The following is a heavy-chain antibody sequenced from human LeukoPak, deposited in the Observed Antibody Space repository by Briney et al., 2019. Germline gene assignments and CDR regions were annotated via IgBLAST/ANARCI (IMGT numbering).Heavy chain of an antibody. V-gene: IGHV4-4*09. CDR2: ILTSGST. CDR1: GGSISSYH. CDR3: ARVRVSGSYLYYFDS. Sequence: SETLSLTCTVSGGSISSYHRSWVRQPPGKGLEWIGYILTSGSTNYNPSLKSRLTISVDTSKNQFTLKVNSVTAADTAVYYCARVRVSGSYLYYFDSWGQGNLVTVSS. D-gene: IGHD1-26*01. J-gene: IGHJ4*02.